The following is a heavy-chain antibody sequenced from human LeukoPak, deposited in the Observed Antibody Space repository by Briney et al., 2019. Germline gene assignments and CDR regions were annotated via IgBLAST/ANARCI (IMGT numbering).Heavy chain of an antibody. CDR1: GYTFTSYA. D-gene: IGHD3-10*01. J-gene: IGHJ4*02. V-gene: IGHV1-3*03. CDR3: ARSNLWFGELPNFDY. CDR2: INAGNGNT. Sequence: ASVKVSCKASGYTFTSYAMHWVRQAPGQRLEWMGWINAGNGNTKYSQEFQGRVTVTRDTSASTAYMELSSLRSEDMAVYYCARSNLWFGELPNFDYWGQGTLVTVS.